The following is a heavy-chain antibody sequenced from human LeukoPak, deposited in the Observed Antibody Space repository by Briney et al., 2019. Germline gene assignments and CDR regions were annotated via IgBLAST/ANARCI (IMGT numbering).Heavy chain of an antibody. CDR3: ASGAYSSSWFDY. CDR1: GYTFTSYY. D-gene: IGHD6-13*01. J-gene: IGHJ4*02. V-gene: IGHV1-46*01. CDR2: INPSGSSA. Sequence: ASVKVSCKASGYTFTSYYMHWVRQAPGLGLEWMGMINPSGSSAHYAQKFQGRVTMTRDASTSTAYMELSSLRSDDTAVYYCASGAYSSSWFDYWGQGTLVTVSS.